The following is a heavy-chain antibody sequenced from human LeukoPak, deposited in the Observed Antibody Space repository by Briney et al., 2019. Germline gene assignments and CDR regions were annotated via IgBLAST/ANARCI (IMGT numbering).Heavy chain of an antibody. CDR1: GYTFTGYY. CDR3: AIAVAGTWARGVDY. Sequence: ASVKVSCKASGYTFTGYYMHWVRQAPGQGLEWTGWINPNSGGTNYAQKFQGRVTMTRDTSISTAYMELSRLRSDDTAVYYCAIAVAGTWARGVDYWGQGTLVTVSS. V-gene: IGHV1-2*02. CDR2: INPNSGGT. J-gene: IGHJ4*02. D-gene: IGHD6-19*01.